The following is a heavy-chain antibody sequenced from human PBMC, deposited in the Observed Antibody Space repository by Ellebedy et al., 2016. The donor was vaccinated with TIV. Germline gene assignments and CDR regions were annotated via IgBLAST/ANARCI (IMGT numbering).Heavy chain of an antibody. D-gene: IGHD3-10*01. CDR1: GGTFSSYA. CDR2: IIPIFGTA. V-gene: IGHV1-69*13. J-gene: IGHJ6*02. Sequence: SVKVSXXASGGTFSSYAISWVRQAPGQGLEWMGGIIPIFGTANYAQKFQGRVTITADESTSTAYMELSSLKSEDTAVYYCARDRGPDGYYYYGMDVWGQGTTVTVSS. CDR3: ARDRGPDGYYYYGMDV.